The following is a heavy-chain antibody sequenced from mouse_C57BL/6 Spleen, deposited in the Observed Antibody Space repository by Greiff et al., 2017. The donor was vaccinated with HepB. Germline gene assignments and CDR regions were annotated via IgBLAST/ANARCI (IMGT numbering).Heavy chain of an antibody. D-gene: IGHD2-2*01. Sequence: VHVKQSGAELVRPGASVKLSCTASGFNIKDDYMHWVKQRPEQGLEWIGWIDPENGDTEYASKFQGKATITADTSSNTAYLQLSSLTSEDTAVYYCTTPVTTRTGDYWGQGTTLTVSS. CDR2: IDPENGDT. J-gene: IGHJ2*01. V-gene: IGHV14-4*01. CDR1: GFNIKDDY. CDR3: TTPVTTRTGDY.